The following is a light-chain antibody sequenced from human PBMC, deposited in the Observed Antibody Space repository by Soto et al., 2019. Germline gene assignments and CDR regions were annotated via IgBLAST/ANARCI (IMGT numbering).Light chain of an antibody. CDR3: AAWDDRLKNGV. V-gene: IGLV1-44*01. CDR2: STN. CDR1: NSNIGSFA. Sequence: QSVLSQPPSASGTPGQRVTISGSGSNSNIGSFAVSWFQQLPGTAPKVLIFSTNHRPSGVPDRFPGSKSGTSASLAHSGLQSEDEADYYCAAWDDRLKNGVFGGGSKVTVL. J-gene: IGLJ3*02.